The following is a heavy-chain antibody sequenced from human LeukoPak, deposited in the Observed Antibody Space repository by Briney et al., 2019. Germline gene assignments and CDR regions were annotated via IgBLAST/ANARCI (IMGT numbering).Heavy chain of an antibody. V-gene: IGHV3-74*03. J-gene: IGHJ4*02. CDR3: AVKGGYNDLDAPFDY. Sequence: GGSLRLSCAASGFSFNRYWMHWVRQAPGRGLEWVSRVNGDGSATTYADSVKGRFTISRDNAKSTLYLQMDSLRVEDTAVYYCAVKGGYNDLDAPFDYWGPGTVITVSS. D-gene: IGHD5-12*01. CDR1: GFSFNRYW. CDR2: VNGDGSAT.